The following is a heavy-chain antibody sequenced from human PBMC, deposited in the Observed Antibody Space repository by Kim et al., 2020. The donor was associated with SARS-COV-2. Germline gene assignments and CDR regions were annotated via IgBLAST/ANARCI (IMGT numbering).Heavy chain of an antibody. D-gene: IGHD3-10*01. V-gene: IGHV5-10-1*01. CDR1: GYSFTSYW. CDR2: IDPSDSYT. CDR3: ARLSLHQPNYYYGSGSYYYYYYGMDV. Sequence: GESLKISCKGSGYSFTSYWISWVRQMPGKGLEWMGRIDPSDSYTNYSPSFQGHVTISADKSISTAYLQWSSLKASDTAMYYCARLSLHQPNYYYGSGSYYYYYYGMDVWGQGTTVTVSS. J-gene: IGHJ6*02.